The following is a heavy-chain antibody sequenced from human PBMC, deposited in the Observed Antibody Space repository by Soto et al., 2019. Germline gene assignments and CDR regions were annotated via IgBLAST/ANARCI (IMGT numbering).Heavy chain of an antibody. CDR3: ASVETQRYYDGMDV. CDR1: GGTFSSYA. Sequence: QVQLVQSGAEVKKPGSSVKVSCKASGGTFSSYAISWVRQAPGQGLEWMGGIIPIFGTADYAQKFQGRATITADESTSTAYMELSSLRSEDTAVYYCASVETQRYYDGMDVWGQGTTVTVSS. V-gene: IGHV1-69*12. CDR2: IIPIFGTA. J-gene: IGHJ6*02. D-gene: IGHD2-15*01.